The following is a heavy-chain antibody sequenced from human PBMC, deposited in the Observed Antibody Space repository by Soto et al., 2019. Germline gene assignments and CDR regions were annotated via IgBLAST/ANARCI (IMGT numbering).Heavy chain of an antibody. CDR2: IGPDNGNT. CDR1: GYTFNNYG. Sequence: QVQLVQSGAEVKKPGASVKVSCKASGYTFNNYGISWVRQAPGQWLEWMGWIGPDNGNTDHAQNFQGRVTMTTDTSTNTAYMELRSLRSDDTALYYCARCYCSVGSCYTCWHFDLWGRGTLVTVSS. V-gene: IGHV1-18*01. J-gene: IGHJ2*01. CDR3: ARCYCSVGSCYTCWHFDL. D-gene: IGHD2-15*01.